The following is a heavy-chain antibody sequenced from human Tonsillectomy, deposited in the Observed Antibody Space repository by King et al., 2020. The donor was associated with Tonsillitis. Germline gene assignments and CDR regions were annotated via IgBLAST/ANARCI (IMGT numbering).Heavy chain of an antibody. D-gene: IGHD3-10*01. CDR2: ITGSGDST. Sequence: VQLVESGGGLVQPGGSLRLSCAASGFTFSSFAMTWVRQAPGKGLEWVSAITGSGDSTYYADSVKGRFTISRDNSKNTLYLQMNSLRAEDTAVYYCAKVNYGSGASEWFVPWGQGTLLTVSS. J-gene: IGHJ5*02. CDR3: AKVNYGSGASEWFVP. CDR1: GFTFSSFA. V-gene: IGHV3-23*04.